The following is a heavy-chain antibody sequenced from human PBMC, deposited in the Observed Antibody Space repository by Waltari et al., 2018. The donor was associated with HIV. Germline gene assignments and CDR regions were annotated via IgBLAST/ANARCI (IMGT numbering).Heavy chain of an antibody. Sequence: QVHLVQSGPEVKRPGASVKISCKAYGYTFINFDVNWVRQAAGQGPEWLGWMNPNSWNTASPSRVEDRVTMTRDVSTDTAYMEMSGLTPEDTAIYYCARNSSGKGNRYFYYGLDVWGQGTPVTV. V-gene: IGHV1-8*02. CDR1: GYTFINFD. D-gene: IGHD3-22*01. CDR2: MNPNSWNT. J-gene: IGHJ6*02. CDR3: ARNSSGKGNRYFYYGLDV.